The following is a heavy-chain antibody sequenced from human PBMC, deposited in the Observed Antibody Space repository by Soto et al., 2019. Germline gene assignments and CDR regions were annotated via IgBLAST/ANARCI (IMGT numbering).Heavy chain of an antibody. CDR1: GFSFSNYW. CDR2: INGDGDYT. Sequence: WPSVTLSCAASGFSFSNYWRHWIRQVPGKGLVWVSRINGDGDYTNYADSVKGRFTISRDNAKNTLYLQMNSLRAEDTAVYYCARERGGYSSDFWGQGTLVTVSS. D-gene: IGHD2-15*01. J-gene: IGHJ4*02. V-gene: IGHV3-74*01. CDR3: ARERGGYSSDF.